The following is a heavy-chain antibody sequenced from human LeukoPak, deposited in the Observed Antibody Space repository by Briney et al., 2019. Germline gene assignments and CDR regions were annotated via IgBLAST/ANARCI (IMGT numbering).Heavy chain of an antibody. CDR2: INVHNGNT. Sequence: ASVKVSCKPSGYTFTSHGISWVRQAPGQGLEWMGWINVHNGNTNYAQKLRGRVTMTTDTSTSTAYMELRSLRSEDTAVYYCARLTLGYCSSTSCPSDDYWGQGTLVTVSS. CDR1: GYTFTSHG. J-gene: IGHJ4*02. CDR3: ARLTLGYCSSTSCPSDDY. D-gene: IGHD2-2*01. V-gene: IGHV1-18*01.